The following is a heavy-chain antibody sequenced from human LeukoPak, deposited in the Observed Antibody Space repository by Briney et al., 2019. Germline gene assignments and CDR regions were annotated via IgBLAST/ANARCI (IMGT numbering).Heavy chain of an antibody. D-gene: IGHD2-21*02. CDR2: IYYSGST. Sequence: SQTLSLTCTVSGGSISSGGYSWSWIRQHPGKGLEWIGYIYYSGSTYYNPSLKSRVTISVDTSKNQFSLKLSSVTAADTAVYYCARGTTDSIVVVTATYNWFDPWGQGTLVTVSS. J-gene: IGHJ5*02. V-gene: IGHV4-31*03. CDR1: GGSISSGGYS. CDR3: ARGTTDSIVVVTATYNWFDP.